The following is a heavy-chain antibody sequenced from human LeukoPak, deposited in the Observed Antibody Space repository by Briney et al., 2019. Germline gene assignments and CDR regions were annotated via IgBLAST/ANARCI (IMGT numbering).Heavy chain of an antibody. CDR3: ARASSGGSDDAFDI. V-gene: IGHV1-2*02. J-gene: IGHJ3*02. D-gene: IGHD6-19*01. CDR1: GYTFTGYY. Sequence: ASVKVSYKASGYTFTGYYTHWVRQAPGQGLEWMGWINPNSGGTNYAQKFQGRVTMTRDTSISTAYMELSRLRSDDTAVYYCARASSGGSDDAFDIWGQGTMVTVSS. CDR2: INPNSGGT.